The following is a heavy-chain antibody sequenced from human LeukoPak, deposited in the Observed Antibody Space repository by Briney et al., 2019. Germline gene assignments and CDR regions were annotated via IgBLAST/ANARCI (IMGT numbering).Heavy chain of an antibody. CDR1: GFTLSSNW. Sequence: PGGSLRLSCAVSGFTLSSNWMHWVRQAPGKGLEWVSRMDDEGSGTSYADSVKGRFTISRDNAKNTVYLQMNSLRVEDSAVYYCATVFDHWGQGTLVTVSS. V-gene: IGHV3-74*01. CDR2: MDDEGSGT. CDR3: ATVFDH. J-gene: IGHJ4*02.